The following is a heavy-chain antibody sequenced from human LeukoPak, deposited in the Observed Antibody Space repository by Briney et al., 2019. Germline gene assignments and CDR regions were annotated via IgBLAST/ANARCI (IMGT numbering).Heavy chain of an antibody. CDR1: GYTFTSYY. Sequence: GASVKVSCKASGYTFTSYYMHWVRQAPGQGLEWMGIINPSGGSTSYAQKFQGRVTITRNTSISTAYMELSSLRSEDTAVYFCARELRVAAAGHFDSWGQGTLVTVSS. J-gene: IGHJ4*02. CDR3: ARELRVAAAGHFDS. CDR2: INPSGGST. V-gene: IGHV1-46*01. D-gene: IGHD6-13*01.